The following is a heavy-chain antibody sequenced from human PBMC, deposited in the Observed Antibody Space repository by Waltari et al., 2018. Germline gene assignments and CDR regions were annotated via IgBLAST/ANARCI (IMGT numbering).Heavy chain of an antibody. J-gene: IGHJ4*02. CDR3: ARVHSTSWYEIDY. CDR1: GDYISSGSHY. CDR2: IYTTGRS. V-gene: IGHV4-61*02. Sequence: QIQLQESGPGLVTPSQTLSLTCTLPGDYISSGSHYWSWIRQPAGKGLEWIGRIYTTGRSDYNPSLRTRVTMSVDTSRNQFSLNLRSVTAADTAVYYCARVHSTSWYEIDYWGQGTLVTVSS. D-gene: IGHD6-13*01.